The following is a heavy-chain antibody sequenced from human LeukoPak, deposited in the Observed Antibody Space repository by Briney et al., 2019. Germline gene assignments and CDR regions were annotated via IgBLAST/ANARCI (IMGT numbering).Heavy chain of an antibody. D-gene: IGHD1-1*01. CDR3: ARDMNYNLDF. Sequence: GGSLRLSCAASGLTVSSSYMSWVRQAPGKGLEWVSIIYNDGSTYYADSMKGRFTISRDNAKNTVELQMNDLRAEDTALYYCARDMNYNLDFWGQGTLVTVSS. V-gene: IGHV3-53*01. CDR1: GLTVSSSY. J-gene: IGHJ4*02. CDR2: IYNDGST.